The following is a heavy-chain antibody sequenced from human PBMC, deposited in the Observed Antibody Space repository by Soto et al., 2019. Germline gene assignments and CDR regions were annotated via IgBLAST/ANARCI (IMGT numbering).Heavy chain of an antibody. D-gene: IGHD3-10*01. J-gene: IGHJ6*02. CDR1: SDSISNYK. Sequence: QVQLQESGSGLVKPSETLSLTCSVSSDSISNYKWSWIRQTPGKGLEWIGYIDNSGGTSYNPSLRSRVTMSVGTSPKQFSLRLTSVTAADTAVYYCVRHGFGTLQGLVDFWGQGTTVTVSS. CDR3: VRHGFGTLQGLVDF. CDR2: IDNSGGT. V-gene: IGHV4-59*08.